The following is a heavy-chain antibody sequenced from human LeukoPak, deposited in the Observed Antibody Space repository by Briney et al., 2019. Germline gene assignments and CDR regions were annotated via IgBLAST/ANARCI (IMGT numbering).Heavy chain of an antibody. J-gene: IGHJ4*02. D-gene: IGHD2-15*01. CDR1: GGTFISYA. CDR2: IIPIFGTA. CDR3: ARLYCSGGSCPYDY. Sequence: SVKVSCKASGGTFISYAISWVRQAPGQGLEWMGRIIPIFGTANYAQKFQGRVTITTDESTSTAYMELSSLRSEDTAVYYCARLYCSGGSCPYDYWGQGTLVTVSS. V-gene: IGHV1-69*05.